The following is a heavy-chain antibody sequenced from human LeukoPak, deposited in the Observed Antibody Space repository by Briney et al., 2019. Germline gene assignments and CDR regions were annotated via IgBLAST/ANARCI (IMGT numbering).Heavy chain of an antibody. J-gene: IGHJ5*02. Sequence: SQTLSLTCAISGDSVSSNSAAWNWIRQSPSRGLEWLGRTYYRSKWYNDYAVSVKSRITINPDTSKNQFSLQLNSVTPEDTAVYYCARDIPTSPYVVLQIENNWFDPWGQGTLVTVSS. CDR1: GDSVSSNSAA. CDR2: TYYRSKWYN. CDR3: ARDIPTSPYVVLQIENNWFDP. V-gene: IGHV6-1*01. D-gene: IGHD2-2*01.